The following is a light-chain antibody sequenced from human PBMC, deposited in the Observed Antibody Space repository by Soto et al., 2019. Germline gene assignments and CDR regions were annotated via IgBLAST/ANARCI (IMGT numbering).Light chain of an antibody. V-gene: IGLV2-14*01. CDR1: SSDVGGYNY. J-gene: IGLJ1*01. CDR3: SSYTTSSTYV. Sequence: QSVLTQPASVSGSPGQSITISCTGTSSDVGGYNYVSWYQQHPGKAPKLMLYDVSNRPSGVSNRFSASKSDNTASLTISGLQAEDEADYYCSSYTTSSTYVFGTGTKLTVL. CDR2: DVS.